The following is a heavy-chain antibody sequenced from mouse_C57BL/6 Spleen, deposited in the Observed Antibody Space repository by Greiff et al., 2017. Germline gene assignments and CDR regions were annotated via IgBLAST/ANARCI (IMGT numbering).Heavy chain of an antibody. Sequence: QVQLQQSGPELVKPGASVKISCKASGYAFSSSWMNWVKQRPGKGLEWIGRIYPGDGDTNYNGKFKGKATLTADKSSSTAYMQLSSLTSEDSAVYFCVRGAPYAMDYWGQGTSVTVSS. CDR2: IYPGDGDT. V-gene: IGHV1-82*01. J-gene: IGHJ4*01. CDR1: GYAFSSSW. CDR3: VRGAPYAMDY.